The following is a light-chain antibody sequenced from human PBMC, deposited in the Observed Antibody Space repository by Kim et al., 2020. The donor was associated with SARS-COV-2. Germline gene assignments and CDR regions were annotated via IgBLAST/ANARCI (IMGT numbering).Light chain of an antibody. CDR1: TGPVTSGHY. J-gene: IGLJ2*01. CDR3: LLSYTGGQV. CDR2: NTD. Sequence: PGGTVTLTFGSNTGPVTSGHYAYWFRQKPGQAPRSLIYNTDTGQPWTPARFSGSLLGDKAALTLSGAQAEDEADYYCLLSYTGGQVFGGGTQLTVL. V-gene: IGLV7-46*01.